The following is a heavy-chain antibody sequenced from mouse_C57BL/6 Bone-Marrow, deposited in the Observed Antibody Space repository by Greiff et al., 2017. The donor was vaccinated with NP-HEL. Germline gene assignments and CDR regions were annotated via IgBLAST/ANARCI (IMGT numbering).Heavy chain of an antibody. D-gene: IGHD1-1*01. CDR2: ISSGGDYI. V-gene: IGHV5-9-1*02. CDR3: TRGVAHYYAMDY. Sequence: EVHLVESGEGLVKPGGSLKLSCAASGFTFSSYAMSWVRQTPEKRLEWVAYISSGGDYIYYADTVKGRFTISRDNARNTLYLQMSSLKSEDTAMYYCTRGVAHYYAMDYWGQGTSVTVSS. CDR1: GFTFSSYA. J-gene: IGHJ4*01.